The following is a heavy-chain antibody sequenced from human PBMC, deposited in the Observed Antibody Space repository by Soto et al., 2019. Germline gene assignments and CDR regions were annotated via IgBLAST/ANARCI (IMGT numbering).Heavy chain of an antibody. J-gene: IGHJ4*02. Sequence: PGGSLRLSCVASGFTFSTYPMSWVRQAPGMGLEWVSLIGSSGGSTYYADSVKGRFTISRDNSKNTLYMQMNSLRAEDTAVYYCAKRDAVAGANDYWGQGTLVTVSS. CDR1: GFTFSTYP. V-gene: IGHV3-23*01. D-gene: IGHD6-19*01. CDR3: AKRDAVAGANDY. CDR2: IGSSGGST.